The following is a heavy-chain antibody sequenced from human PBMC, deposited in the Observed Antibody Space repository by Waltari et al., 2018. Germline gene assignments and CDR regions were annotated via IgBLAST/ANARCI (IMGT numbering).Heavy chain of an antibody. CDR1: GFIFSNYW. Sequence: EVQLLESGGGLVQPGGSLRLSCAASGFIFSNYWMSWVRQAPGKGLEWLANIKYDGSAKYDVGSVRGRFTISRDNAENSLYLQMSSLRADDTAVYYCATSRAAAGNDWGQEPWSASPQ. CDR2: IKYDGSAK. CDR3: ATSRAAAGND. D-gene: IGHD6-13*01. J-gene: IGHJ4*01. V-gene: IGHV3-7*01.